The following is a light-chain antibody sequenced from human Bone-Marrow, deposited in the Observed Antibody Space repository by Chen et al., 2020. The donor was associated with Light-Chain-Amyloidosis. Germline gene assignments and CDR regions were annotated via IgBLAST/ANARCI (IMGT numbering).Light chain of an antibody. J-gene: IGKJ5*01. V-gene: IGKV1-33*01. CDR3: QQYDNLPIT. CDR2: DAS. Sequence: DIRMTQSPSSLSASVGDRVTITCQASQDISNYLNWYQQKPGKAPKLLIYDASNLETGVPSRFSGSGSGTDFTFTISSLQPEDIATYYCQQYDNLPITLGQGTRLEIK. CDR1: QDISNY.